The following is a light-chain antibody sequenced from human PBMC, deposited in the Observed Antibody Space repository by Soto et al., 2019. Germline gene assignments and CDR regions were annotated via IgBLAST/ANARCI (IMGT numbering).Light chain of an antibody. Sequence: QAVVTQEPSLTVSPGGTVTLTCGSSTGPVTSGHYPHWFQQKPGQAPRTLIYDTTNKHSWTPARFSGSLLGGKGALTLSGAQPEDEAEYYCLLCYSGPWVFGGGTKLTVL. V-gene: IGLV7-46*01. CDR2: DTT. J-gene: IGLJ3*02. CDR1: TGPVTSGHY. CDR3: LLCYSGPWV.